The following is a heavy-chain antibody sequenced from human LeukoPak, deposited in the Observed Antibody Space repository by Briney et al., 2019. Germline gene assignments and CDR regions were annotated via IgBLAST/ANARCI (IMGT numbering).Heavy chain of an antibody. CDR2: IYPGDSDT. CDR3: ARLPYYGSGSYGFDY. D-gene: IGHD3-10*01. V-gene: IGHV5-51*01. Sequence: GESLKISCKGSGYSFTSYWIGWVRQMPGRGLEWMGIIYPGDSDTRYSPSFQGQFTISADKSISTAYLQWSSLKASDTAMHYCARLPYYGSGSYGFDYWGQGTLVTVSS. CDR1: GYSFTSYW. J-gene: IGHJ4*02.